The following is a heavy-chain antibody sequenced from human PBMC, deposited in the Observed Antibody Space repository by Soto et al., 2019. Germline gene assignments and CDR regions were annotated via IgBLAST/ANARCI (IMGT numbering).Heavy chain of an antibody. CDR2: IYDGGRT. D-gene: IGHD7-27*01. Sequence: QVQLQESGPGLVKPSQTLSLTCTVSGGSISTVDYWWSWIRQSPDMGLEWIGHIYDGGRTYNNPSRERRVTMSVDMSKSQRSPTVSSVSAADTAVYYCARGPSGDKVDSWGQGTLVTVSS. V-gene: IGHV4-30-4*01. J-gene: IGHJ4*02. CDR3: ARGPSGDKVDS. CDR1: GGSISTVDYW.